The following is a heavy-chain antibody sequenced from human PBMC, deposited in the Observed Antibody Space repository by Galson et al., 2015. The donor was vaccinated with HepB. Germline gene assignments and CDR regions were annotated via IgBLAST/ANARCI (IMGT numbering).Heavy chain of an antibody. CDR2: FDPEDGET. J-gene: IGHJ3*02. CDR1: GYTLTELS. D-gene: IGHD6-13*01. CDR3: ATDRWDSSSWMGDDAFDI. Sequence: SVKVSCKVSGYTLTELSMHWVRQAPGKGLEWMGGFDPEDGETIYAQKFQGRVTMTEDTSTDTAYMELSSLRSEDTAVYYCATDRWDSSSWMGDDAFDIWGQGTMVTVSS. V-gene: IGHV1-24*01.